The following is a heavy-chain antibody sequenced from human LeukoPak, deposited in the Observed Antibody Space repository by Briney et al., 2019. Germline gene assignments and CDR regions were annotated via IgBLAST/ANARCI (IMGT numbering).Heavy chain of an antibody. Sequence: GASLRLSCAASGFTFSSYAMSRVRQAPGKGLEWVSAISGSGGSTYYADSVKGRFTISRDNSKNTLYLQMNSLRAEDTAVYYCAKARGWLRINWFDPWGQGTLVTVSS. CDR3: AKARGWLRINWFDP. V-gene: IGHV3-23*01. D-gene: IGHD5-12*01. J-gene: IGHJ5*02. CDR1: GFTFSSYA. CDR2: ISGSGGST.